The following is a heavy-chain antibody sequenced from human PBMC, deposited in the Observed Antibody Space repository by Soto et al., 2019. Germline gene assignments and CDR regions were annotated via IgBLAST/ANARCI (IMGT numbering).Heavy chain of an antibody. CDR1: GFTFSSYA. Sequence: EVQLLESGGGLVQPGGSLRLSCAASGFTFSSYAMSWVRQAPGKGLEWVSAISGSGGSTDYADSVKGRFTISRDNSKNTLYLQMHSLRAEDTAVYYCAKSMIVGGSYRFPDKDYWGQGTLVTVSS. D-gene: IGHD1-26*01. V-gene: IGHV3-23*01. CDR2: ISGSGGST. J-gene: IGHJ4*02. CDR3: AKSMIVGGSYRFPDKDY.